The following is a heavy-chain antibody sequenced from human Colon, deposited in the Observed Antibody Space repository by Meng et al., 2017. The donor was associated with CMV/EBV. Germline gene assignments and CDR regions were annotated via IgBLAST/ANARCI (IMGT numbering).Heavy chain of an antibody. Sequence: GGSLRLSCATSGFTFTNYGMHWVRQAPGKGLEWVANINEYGSEKYYVDSVKGRFTISRDFAKNLLYLQLSSLRAEDTAVYYCARGNPMTTVTTVRGSYYYYSMDVWGRGTTVTVSS. CDR3: ARGNPMTTVTTVRGSYYYYSMDV. J-gene: IGHJ6*03. D-gene: IGHD4-17*01. V-gene: IGHV3-7*04. CDR1: GFTFTNYG. CDR2: INEYGSEK.